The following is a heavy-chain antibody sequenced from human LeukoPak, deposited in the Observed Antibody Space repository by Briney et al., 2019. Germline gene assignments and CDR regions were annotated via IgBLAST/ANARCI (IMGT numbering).Heavy chain of an antibody. CDR2: INPNSGGT. D-gene: IGHD3-16*02. CDR3: ARADYVWGSYRSKDPYY. J-gene: IGHJ4*02. V-gene: IGHV1-2*06. CDR1: GYTFTGYY. Sequence: GASVKVSCTASGYTFTGYYMHWVRQAPGQGLEWMGRINPNSGGTNYAQKFQGRVTMTRDTSISTAYMELSRLRSDDTAVYYCARADYVWGSYRSKDPYYWGQGTLVTVSS.